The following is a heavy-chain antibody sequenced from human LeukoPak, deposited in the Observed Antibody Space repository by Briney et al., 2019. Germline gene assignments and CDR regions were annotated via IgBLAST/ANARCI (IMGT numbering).Heavy chain of an antibody. CDR2: IIPILGIA. V-gene: IGHV1-69*04. CDR1: GGTFSSYA. J-gene: IGHJ4*02. CDR3: ARGGEGVYSSSSS. Sequence: SVKVSCKASGGTFSSYAISWVRQAPGQGLEWMGRIIPILGIANYAQKFQGRVTITADKSTSTAYMELSSLRSEDTAVYYCARGGEGVYSSSSSWGQGTLVTVSS. D-gene: IGHD6-13*01.